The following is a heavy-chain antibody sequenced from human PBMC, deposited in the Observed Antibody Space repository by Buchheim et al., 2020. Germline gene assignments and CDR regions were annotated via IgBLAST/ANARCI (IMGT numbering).Heavy chain of an antibody. CDR3: ARDRDSGYDFGSYFDY. CDR2: ISYDGSNK. D-gene: IGHD5-12*01. CDR1: GFTFSGYA. V-gene: IGHV3-30-3*01. J-gene: IGHJ4*02. Sequence: VQLLESGGGLVQPGGSLRLSCAASGFTFSGYAMHWVRQAPGKGLEWVAVISYDGSNKYYADSVKGRFTISRDNSKNTLYLQMNSLRAEDTAVYYCARDRDSGYDFGSYFDYWGQGTL.